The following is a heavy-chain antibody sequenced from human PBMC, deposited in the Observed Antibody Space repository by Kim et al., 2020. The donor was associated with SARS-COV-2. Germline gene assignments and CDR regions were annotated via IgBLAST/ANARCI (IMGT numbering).Heavy chain of an antibody. D-gene: IGHD3-22*01. V-gene: IGHV1-69*13. J-gene: IGHJ6*02. CDR2: IIPIFGTA. CDR1: GGTFSSYA. Sequence: SVKVSCKASGGTFSSYAISWVRQAPGQGLEWMGGIIPIFGTANYAQKFQGRVTITADESTSTAYMELSSLRSEDTAVYYCARVGVVVIIRLFYYGMDVWGQGTTVTVSS. CDR3: ARVGVVVIIRLFYYGMDV.